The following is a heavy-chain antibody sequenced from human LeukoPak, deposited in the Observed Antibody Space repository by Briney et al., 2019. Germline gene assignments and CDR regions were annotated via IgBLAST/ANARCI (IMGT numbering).Heavy chain of an antibody. D-gene: IGHD3-3*01. CDR1: GFIFDDHG. CDR3: AKDTGSPADAITMEDNAFDI. V-gene: IGHV3-9*01. Sequence: GGSLRLSCAAFGFIFDDHGMHWVRQAPGKGLEWVSGISWSSGIIGYADSVKGRFTISRDNAKNSLYLQMESLRAEDTAVYYCAKDTGSPADAITMEDNAFDIWGQGTMVTVSS. CDR2: ISWSSGII. J-gene: IGHJ3*02.